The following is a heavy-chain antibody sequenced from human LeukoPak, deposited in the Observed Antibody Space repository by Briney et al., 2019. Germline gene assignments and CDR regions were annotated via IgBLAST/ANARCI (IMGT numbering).Heavy chain of an antibody. V-gene: IGHV1-18*01. CDR1: GYTFTSYG. D-gene: IGHD2-21*02. CDR2: ISAYNGNT. J-gene: IGHJ4*02. CDR3: ARTYCGGDCYSSPLDH. Sequence: ASVKVSCKASGYTFTSYGISWVRQAPGQGLEWMGWISAYNGNTNYAQKLQGRVTMTTDTSTSTAYMELRSLRSDDTAVYYCARTYCGGDCYSSPLDHWGQGTLVTVSS.